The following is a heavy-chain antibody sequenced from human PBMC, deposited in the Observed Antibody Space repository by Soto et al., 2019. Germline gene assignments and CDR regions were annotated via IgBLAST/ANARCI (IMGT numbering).Heavy chain of an antibody. CDR1: GGSISSGGYY. J-gene: IGHJ4*02. Sequence: SETLSLTCTVSGGSISSGGYYWSWIRRHPGKGLEWIGYIYYSGSTYYNPSLKSRVTISVDTSKNQFSLKLSSVTAADTAVYYCARDAGYCSSTSCYIDYWGQGTLVTAPQ. CDR3: ARDAGYCSSTSCYIDY. CDR2: IYYSGST. D-gene: IGHD2-2*02. V-gene: IGHV4-31*03.